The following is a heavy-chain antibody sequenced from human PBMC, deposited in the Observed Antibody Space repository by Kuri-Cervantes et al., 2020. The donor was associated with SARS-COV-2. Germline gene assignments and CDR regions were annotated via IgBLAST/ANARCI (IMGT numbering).Heavy chain of an antibody. Sequence: GESLKISCAASGFSFSSFPMHWVRHAPGRGLEWVALITNDGCSRFYADFLKGRFTISRDNSKNTLHLHMNSLRPEDTGVYYCAKMGDNYIKGDYGSEVWGQGITVTVSS. CDR3: AKMGDNYIKGDYGSEV. J-gene: IGHJ6*02. CDR1: GFSFSSFP. D-gene: IGHD3-16*01. CDR2: ITNDGCSR. V-gene: IGHV3-30*18.